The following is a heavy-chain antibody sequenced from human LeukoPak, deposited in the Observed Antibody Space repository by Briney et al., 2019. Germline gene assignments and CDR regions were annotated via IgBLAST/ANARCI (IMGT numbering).Heavy chain of an antibody. V-gene: IGHV3-74*01. J-gene: IGHJ4*02. CDR3: ATARNFRFEY. CDR2: MNGEGTTI. CDR1: GLTFRTTW. D-gene: IGHD1-7*01. Sequence: GGSLRLSCATSGLTFRTTWMHWVRQAPGKGLMWVSRMNGEGTTIDYADSVKGRFTVSRDYAKNTLFLQMNNLRTEDTALYFCATARNFRFEYWGQGSLVIASA.